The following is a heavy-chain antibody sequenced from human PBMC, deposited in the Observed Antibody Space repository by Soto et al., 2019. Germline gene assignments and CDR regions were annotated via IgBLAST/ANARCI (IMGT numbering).Heavy chain of an antibody. CDR1: GFTFSSYA. J-gene: IGHJ6*02. V-gene: IGHV3-23*01. D-gene: IGHD2-15*01. CDR2: ISGSGGST. Sequence: GSLRLSCAASGFTFSSYAMSWVRQAPGKGLEWVSAISGSGGSTYYADSVKGRFTISRDNSKNTLYLQMNSLRAEDTAVYYCAKIDDCSGGSCYEGYYYYYGMDVWGQGTTVTVSS. CDR3: AKIDDCSGGSCYEGYYYYYGMDV.